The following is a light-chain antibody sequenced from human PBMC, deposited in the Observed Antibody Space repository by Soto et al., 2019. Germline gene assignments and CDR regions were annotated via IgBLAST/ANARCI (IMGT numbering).Light chain of an antibody. CDR1: PGIRLG. CDR2: AAS. V-gene: IGKV1-17*01. Sequence: DIAMTQSQSSQSASVGVRVTITCPTSPGIRLGLAWYQQQPGKAPKPLISAASRFEIGVPSRFSASGYRTEFTLTISSLQPEDFATYYCLKHNTYPFTFGPGTRLHI. CDR3: LKHNTYPFT. J-gene: IGKJ3*01.